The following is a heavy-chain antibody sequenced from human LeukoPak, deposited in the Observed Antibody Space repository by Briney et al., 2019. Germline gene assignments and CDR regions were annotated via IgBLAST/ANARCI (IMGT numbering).Heavy chain of an antibody. Sequence: ASVKDSCKASGYTFTSYDINWVRQATGQGLEWMGWMNPNSGNTGYAQKFQGRVTITRNTSISTAYMELSSLRSEDTAVYYCARSYCSSTSCFLGNWFDPWGQETLITVSS. D-gene: IGHD2-2*01. CDR2: MNPNSGNT. J-gene: IGHJ5*02. CDR3: ARSYCSSTSCFLGNWFDP. V-gene: IGHV1-8*03. CDR1: GYTFTSYD.